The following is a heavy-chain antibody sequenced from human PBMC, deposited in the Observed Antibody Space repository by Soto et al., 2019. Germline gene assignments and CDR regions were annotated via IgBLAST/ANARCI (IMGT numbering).Heavy chain of an antibody. D-gene: IGHD2-8*01. J-gene: IGHJ4*02. CDR2: ISSNGRST. V-gene: IGHV3-64*01. CDR3: ARDRCTNGVCYAPSDY. CDR1: GFTFSTYA. Sequence: EVQLVESGGGLVQPGGSLRLSCATSGFTFSTYAMHWVRQAPGKGLEYVSAISSNGRSTYYANSVKGRFTIYRDSSKNTLYLQMDSLRAEDMDVYYCARDRCTNGVCYAPSDYWGQGTLVTVSS.